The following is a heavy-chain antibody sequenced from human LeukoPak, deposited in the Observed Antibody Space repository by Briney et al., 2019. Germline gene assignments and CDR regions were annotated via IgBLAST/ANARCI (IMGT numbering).Heavy chain of an antibody. D-gene: IGHD3-10*01. CDR2: INHSGST. CDR3: ARGFLQNYYGSGSYALSNWFDP. V-gene: IGHV4-34*01. Sequence: PSESLSLTCAVYGGSFSGYYWSWIRQPPGKGLEWIGEINHSGSTNYNPSLKSRVTISVDTSKNQFSLKLSSVTAADTAVYYCARGFLQNYYGSGSYALSNWFDPWGQGTLVTVSS. CDR1: GGSFSGYY. J-gene: IGHJ5*02.